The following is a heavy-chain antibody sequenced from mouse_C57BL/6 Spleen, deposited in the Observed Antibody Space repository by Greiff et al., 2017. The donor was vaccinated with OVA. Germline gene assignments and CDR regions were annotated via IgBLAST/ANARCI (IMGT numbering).Heavy chain of an antibody. V-gene: IGHV1-80*01. D-gene: IGHD2-1*01. Sequence: VQLQQSGAELVKPGASVKISCKASGYAFSSYWMNWVKQRPGKGLEWIGQIYPGDGDTNYNGKFKGKATLTADKSSSTAYMQLSSLTSEDSAVYFCARIYYVYYFDYWGQGTTLTVSS. J-gene: IGHJ2*01. CDR3: ARIYYVYYFDY. CDR2: IYPGDGDT. CDR1: GYAFSSYW.